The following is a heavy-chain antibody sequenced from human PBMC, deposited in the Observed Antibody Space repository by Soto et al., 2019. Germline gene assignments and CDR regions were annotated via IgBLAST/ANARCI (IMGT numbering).Heavy chain of an antibody. J-gene: IGHJ4*02. Sequence: QVQLQESGPGLVKPSGTLSLTCAVSGGSISSNNWWSWVRQPPGKGLEWIGEIYHRGSTNHNPYLKIRVTISVDKSKHQFSLKLSSVTAADTAVYYCARVAAAGTYFDYWGQGTLVTVSS. D-gene: IGHD6-13*01. V-gene: IGHV4-4*02. CDR2: IYHRGST. CDR3: ARVAAAGTYFDY. CDR1: GGSISSNNW.